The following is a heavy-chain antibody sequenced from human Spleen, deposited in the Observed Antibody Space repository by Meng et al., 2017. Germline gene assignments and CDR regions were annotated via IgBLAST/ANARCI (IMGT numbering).Heavy chain of an antibody. D-gene: IGHD6-19*01. J-gene: IGHJ4*02. CDR3: AREIYSSGWDGGPIEY. CDR2: ISSSSTFI. CDR1: GFTFSTHA. Sequence: GGSLRPSCAASGFTFSTHAMSWVRQAPGKGLEWVSDISSSSTFIYQADSVKGRFTVSRDNGKNTLYLEMSSLRAEDTAVYYCAREIYSSGWDGGPIEYWGQRTLVTVSS. V-gene: IGHV3-21*06.